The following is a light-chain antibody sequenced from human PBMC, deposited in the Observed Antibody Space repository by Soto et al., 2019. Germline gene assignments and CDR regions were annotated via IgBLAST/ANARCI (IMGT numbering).Light chain of an antibody. Sequence: QSALTQPPSASGSPGQSVAISCTGTASDIGGYSFVSWYQQHPGKAPKLLIYDVNKRPSGVPDRFSGSKSGNTASLTVSGLQAEYVAEYYCSAHGGTNPYVFGTGTKVTVL. V-gene: IGLV2-8*01. CDR2: DVN. J-gene: IGLJ1*01. CDR1: ASDIGGYSF. CDR3: SAHGGTNPYV.